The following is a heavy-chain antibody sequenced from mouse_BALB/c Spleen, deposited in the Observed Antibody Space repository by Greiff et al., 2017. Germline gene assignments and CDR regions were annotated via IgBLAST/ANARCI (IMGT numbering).Heavy chain of an antibody. CDR2: ISYSGST. V-gene: IGHV3-2*02. CDR1: GYSITSDYA. CDR3: ARGYGSSYEDAMDY. J-gene: IGHJ4*01. Sequence: EVKLMESGPGLVKPSQSLSLTCTVTGYSITSDYAWNWIRQFPGNKLEWMGYISYSGSTSYNPSLKSRISITRDTSKNQFFLQLNSVTTEDTATYYCARGYGSSYEDAMDYWGQGTSVTVSS. D-gene: IGHD1-1*01.